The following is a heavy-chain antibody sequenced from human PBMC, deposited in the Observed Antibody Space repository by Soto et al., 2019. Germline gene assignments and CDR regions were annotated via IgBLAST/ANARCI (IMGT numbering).Heavy chain of an antibody. Sequence: QLHLVQSGAVVKKPGASVTVSCSASGYPVTAYYMHWVRQAPGRGLEWMGGINPATGAAKYTQTFRGRVTRTRDTSTSTVFMELSGLTSEDTAVFYCARGGGVGVAGSAAFDMWGRGTLVTVSS. J-gene: IGHJ3*02. CDR2: INPATGAA. V-gene: IGHV1-2*02. D-gene: IGHD3-3*01. CDR1: GYPVTAYY. CDR3: ARGGGVGVAGSAAFDM.